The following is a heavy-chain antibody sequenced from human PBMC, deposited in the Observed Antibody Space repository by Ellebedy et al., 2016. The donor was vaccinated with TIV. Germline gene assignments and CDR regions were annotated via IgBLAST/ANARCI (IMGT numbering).Heavy chain of an antibody. CDR2: IYYSGST. J-gene: IGHJ3*02. CDR1: GGSISSYY. CDR3: ARQGKEIRYFDWLYDI. D-gene: IGHD3-9*01. Sequence: MPSETLSLTCAVSGGSISSYYWTWIRQPPGKGLEWIGYIYYSGSTNYSPSLKSRVTISVDTSKNQFFLKLSSVTAADTAVYYCARQGKEIRYFDWLYDIWGQGTMVTVSS. V-gene: IGHV4-59*08.